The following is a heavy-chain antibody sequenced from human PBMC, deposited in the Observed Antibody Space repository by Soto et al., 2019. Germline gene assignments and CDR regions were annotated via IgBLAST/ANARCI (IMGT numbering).Heavy chain of an antibody. Sequence: ASVKVSCKASGYTFTSYYMHWVRQAPGQGLEWMGIINPSSGNTSYAQKLQGRVTMTTDTSTSTAYMELRSLRSDDTAVYYCARHRYDFWSGYPYYYFDYWGQGTLVTVSS. D-gene: IGHD3-3*01. CDR3: ARHRYDFWSGYPYYYFDY. CDR2: INPSSGNT. CDR1: GYTFTSYY. V-gene: IGHV1-46*01. J-gene: IGHJ4*02.